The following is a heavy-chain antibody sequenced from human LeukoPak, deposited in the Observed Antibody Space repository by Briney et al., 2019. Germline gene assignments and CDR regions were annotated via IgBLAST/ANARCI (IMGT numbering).Heavy chain of an antibody. J-gene: IGHJ4*02. Sequence: PGGSLRLSCAVSGFTFSSYGMHWVRQAPGKGLEWVAVIWYDGSNKYYADSVKGRFTISRDNSKNTLYLQMNSLRAEDTAVYYCAKRGGICSSTSCSYFDYWGQGTLVTVSS. CDR3: AKRGGICSSTSCSYFDY. D-gene: IGHD2-2*01. V-gene: IGHV3-30*02. CDR2: IWYDGSNK. CDR1: GFTFSSYG.